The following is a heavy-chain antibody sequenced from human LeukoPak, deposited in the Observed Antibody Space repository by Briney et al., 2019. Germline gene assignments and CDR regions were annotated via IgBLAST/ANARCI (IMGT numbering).Heavy chain of an antibody. V-gene: IGHV1-2*02. CDR1: GYTFTDYY. J-gene: IGHJ5*02. CDR2: INPNSGGT. D-gene: IGHD5-18*01. Sequence: ASVKVSCKASGYTFTDYYIHWMRQAPGQGLEWMGWINPNSGGTNYAQKFQGRVTWTRDTSISTAYMEVSRLRSDDTAVYYCARDLAAMANNWFDPWGQGTLVTVSS. CDR3: ARDLAAMANNWFDP.